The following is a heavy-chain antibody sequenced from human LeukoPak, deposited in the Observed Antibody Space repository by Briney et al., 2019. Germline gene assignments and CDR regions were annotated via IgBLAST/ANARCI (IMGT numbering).Heavy chain of an antibody. CDR3: ARRSFPYYDFWSGWYNWFDP. Sequence: SSETLSLTCAVYGGSFSGYYWSWIRQPPGKGLEWIGEINHSGSTNYNPSLKSRVTISVDTSKNQFSLKLSSVTAADTAVYCCARRSFPYYDFWSGWYNWFDPWGQGTLVTVSS. V-gene: IGHV4-34*01. CDR1: GGSFSGYY. J-gene: IGHJ5*02. D-gene: IGHD3-3*01. CDR2: INHSGST.